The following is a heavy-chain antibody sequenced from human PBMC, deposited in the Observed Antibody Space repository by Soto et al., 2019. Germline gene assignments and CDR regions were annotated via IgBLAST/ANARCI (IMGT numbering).Heavy chain of an antibody. D-gene: IGHD3-22*01. CDR1: GFTFGSYG. Sequence: GGSLRLSCAASGFTFGSYGMHWVRQAPGKGLEWVAVIWHDGSNKYYADSVKGRFTISRDNSKNTLYLQMNSLRAEDTAVYYCARDPSRLITMIVVATAVGAFDIWGQGTMVTVSS. CDR3: ARDPSRLITMIVVATAVGAFDI. V-gene: IGHV3-33*01. CDR2: IWHDGSNK. J-gene: IGHJ3*02.